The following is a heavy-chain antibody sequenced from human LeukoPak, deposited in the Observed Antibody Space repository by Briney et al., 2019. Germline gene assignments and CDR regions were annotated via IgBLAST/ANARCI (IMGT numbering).Heavy chain of an antibody. CDR3: ARHLTMFHIDN. V-gene: IGHV5-51*01. CDR1: RYNFTNYW. D-gene: IGHD3-10*02. J-gene: IGHJ4*02. Sequence: GESLKISCKGSRYNFTNYWIGWVRQMPGKGLECMGIIYPGDSDTRYSPSFQGQVTISADKSISTAYLQWSSLKASDTAMYYCARHLTMFHIDNWGQGTLVTVSS. CDR2: IYPGDSDT.